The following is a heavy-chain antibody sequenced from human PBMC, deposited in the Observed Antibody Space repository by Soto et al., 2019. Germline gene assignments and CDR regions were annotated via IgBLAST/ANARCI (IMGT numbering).Heavy chain of an antibody. V-gene: IGHV4-59*01. Sequence: PSETLSLTCTVSGGPISSYYWSWIRQPPGKGLEWIGYVYYSASTNYKPSLNYNPSLKSRVTISLDTSKNQYSLRLSSVTTADTAVYYCATAANIDSWCQGTLLTISA. CDR3: ATAANIDS. CDR2: VYYSASTNYKPSL. CDR1: GGPISSYY. D-gene: IGHD7-27*01. J-gene: IGHJ4*02.